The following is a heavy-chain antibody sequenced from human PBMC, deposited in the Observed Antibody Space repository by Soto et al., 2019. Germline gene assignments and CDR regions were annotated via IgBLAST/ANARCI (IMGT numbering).Heavy chain of an antibody. D-gene: IGHD1-1*01. CDR1: GDSISRGNYS. CDR3: VRDGTKTLRDWFDP. CDR2: IYHSGRP. V-gene: IGHV4-30-2*01. J-gene: IGHJ5*02. Sequence: KPSETLSLTCTVSGDSISRGNYSWSWVRQPPGKGLEWIGYIYHSGRPYYNPSLKSRVTMSVDTSSNQFSLKLSPATAADTAVYYCVRDGTKTLRDWFDPWGQGISVTVSS.